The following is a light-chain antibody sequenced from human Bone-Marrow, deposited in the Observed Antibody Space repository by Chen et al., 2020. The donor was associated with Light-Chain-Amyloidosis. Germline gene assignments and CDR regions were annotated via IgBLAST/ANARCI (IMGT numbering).Light chain of an antibody. Sequence: SYELTQPPSVSVSPGQTARITCSGDDLPTKYAYWYQHKPGQAPVLVINRDTERPLGISARFSGSSSETTATLTISGVRAEDEADYHCQSADSSGTYEVIFGGGTKLTVL. CDR1: DLPTKY. J-gene: IGLJ2*01. CDR3: QSADSSGTYEVI. CDR2: RDT. V-gene: IGLV3-25*03.